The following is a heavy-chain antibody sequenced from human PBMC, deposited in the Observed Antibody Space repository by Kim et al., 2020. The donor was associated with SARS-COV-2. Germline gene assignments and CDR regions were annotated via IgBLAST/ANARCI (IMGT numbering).Heavy chain of an antibody. V-gene: IGHV4-34*01. CDR3: ARGRGIAAAGILLYYYYYDMDV. D-gene: IGHD6-13*01. CDR1: GGSFSGYY. Sequence: SETLSLTCAVYGGSFSGYYWSWIRQPPGKGLEWIGEINHSGSTNYNPSLKSRVTISVDTSKNQFSLKLSSVTAADTAVYYCARGRGIAAAGILLYYYYYDMDVWGQGTTVTVSS. CDR2: INHSGST. J-gene: IGHJ6*02.